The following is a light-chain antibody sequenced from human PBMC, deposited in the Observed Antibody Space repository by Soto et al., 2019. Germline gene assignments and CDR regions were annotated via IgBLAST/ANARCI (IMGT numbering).Light chain of an antibody. V-gene: IGKV3-15*01. Sequence: EIVMTQSPATLSVSPGERATLSCRASQSVSSNLAWYQQKPGQAPRLLIHGASTRANGIPARFSGSGAGTEFTLTISSLQSEDFAVYYCQQYNNWPPNTFGQGTKLAIK. CDR2: GAS. CDR1: QSVSSN. CDR3: QQYNNWPPNT. J-gene: IGKJ2*01.